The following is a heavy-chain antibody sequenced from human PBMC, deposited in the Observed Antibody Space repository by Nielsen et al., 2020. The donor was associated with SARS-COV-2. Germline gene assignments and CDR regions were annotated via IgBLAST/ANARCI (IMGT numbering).Heavy chain of an antibody. J-gene: IGHJ4*02. V-gene: IGHV3-30*04. CDR1: GFTFSSYA. Sequence: GESLKISCAASGFTFSSYAMHWVRQAPGKGLEWVAVISYDGSNKYYADSVKGRFTISRDNSKNTLYLQMNSLRAEDTAVYYCAKDHSSSWDFDYWGQGTLVTVSS. CDR2: ISYDGSNK. D-gene: IGHD6-13*01. CDR3: AKDHSSSWDFDY.